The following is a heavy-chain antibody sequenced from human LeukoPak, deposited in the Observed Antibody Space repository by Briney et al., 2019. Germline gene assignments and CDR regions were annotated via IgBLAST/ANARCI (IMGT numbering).Heavy chain of an antibody. J-gene: IGHJ4*02. CDR1: GGSFSGYY. D-gene: IGHD5-24*01. CDR2: INHSGST. Sequence: SETLSLTCAVYGGSFSGYYWSWIRQPPGKGLEWIGEINHSGSTNYNPSLKSRVTISVDTSKNQFSLKLSSVTAADTAVYYCARGDVEMATGMWSLKKVHDYWGQGTLVTVS. CDR3: ARGDVEMATGMWSLKKVHDY. V-gene: IGHV4-34*01.